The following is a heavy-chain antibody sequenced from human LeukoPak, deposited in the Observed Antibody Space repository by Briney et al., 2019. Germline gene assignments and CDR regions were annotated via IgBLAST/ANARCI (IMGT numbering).Heavy chain of an antibody. CDR2: ISYDGSNK. Sequence: PGGSLRLSCAASGFTFSSYAMHWVRQAPGKGLEWVAVISYDGSNKYYADSVKGRFTISRDNSKNTLYLQMNSLRAEDTAVYYCARGDSNRDAFDIWGQGTMVTVSS. V-gene: IGHV3-30-3*01. CDR1: GFTFSSYA. D-gene: IGHD5-18*01. CDR3: ARGDSNRDAFDI. J-gene: IGHJ3*02.